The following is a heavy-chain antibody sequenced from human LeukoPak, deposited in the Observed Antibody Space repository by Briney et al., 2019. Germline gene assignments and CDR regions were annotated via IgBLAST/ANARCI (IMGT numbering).Heavy chain of an antibody. CDR3: ARELSGSSTWD. CDR1: GYSISSGYY. D-gene: IGHD1-26*01. CDR2: IYHSGST. J-gene: IGHJ4*02. Sequence: SETLSLTCTVSGYSISSGYYWAWIRQPPGKGLEWIGSIYHSGSTYYNPSLKSRVTISVDTSKNQFSLRLSSVTAADTAVYFCARELSGSSTWDWGQGTLVTVSS. V-gene: IGHV4-38-2*02.